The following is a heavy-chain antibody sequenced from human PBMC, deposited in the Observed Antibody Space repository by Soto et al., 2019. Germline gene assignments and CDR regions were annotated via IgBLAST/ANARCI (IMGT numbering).Heavy chain of an antibody. CDR1: GGSVSSDTHY. V-gene: IGHV4-61*01. J-gene: IGHJ6*02. Sequence: SETLSLTCTVSGGSVSSDTHYGSWIRQPPGKRLEWIGYIYYSGSTNYNPSLKSRVTISVDTSKNQFSLKLSSVTAADTAVYYCARAYPYYDILTGPPQGMDVWGQGTTVTVSS. D-gene: IGHD3-9*01. CDR2: IYYSGST. CDR3: ARAYPYYDILTGPPQGMDV.